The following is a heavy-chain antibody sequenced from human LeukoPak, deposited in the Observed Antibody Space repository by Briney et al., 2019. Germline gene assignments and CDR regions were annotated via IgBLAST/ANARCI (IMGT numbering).Heavy chain of an antibody. CDR1: GFTFSFTNAW. Sequence: PGGSLRLSCAASGFTFSFTNAWMNWVRQAPGKGLEWVGHIKSKSDGETTDFAAPVKGRFTISSDDSKNTVYLQMNSLKTEDTAVYYCATPPGYWGSAPFDFWGQGTVVTVSS. J-gene: IGHJ4*02. D-gene: IGHD7-27*01. CDR3: ATPPGYWGSAPFDF. V-gene: IGHV3-15*01. CDR2: IKSKSDGETT.